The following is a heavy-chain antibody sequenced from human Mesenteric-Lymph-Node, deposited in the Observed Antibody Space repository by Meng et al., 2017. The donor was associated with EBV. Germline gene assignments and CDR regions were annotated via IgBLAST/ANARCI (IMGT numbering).Heavy chain of an antibody. CDR3: ARYSSSWYYFDY. Sequence: QLHLQESGPGLVKPSETLSLTCTVSGGSISSSSYYWAWIRQPPGKGLEWIGSIFYSGNTDYNPSLKSRVTISVDTSKNQFSLKLSSVTAADTAVYYCARYSSSWYYFDYWGQGTLVTVSS. CDR1: GGSISSSSYY. D-gene: IGHD6-13*01. J-gene: IGHJ4*02. CDR2: IFYSGNT. V-gene: IGHV4-39*07.